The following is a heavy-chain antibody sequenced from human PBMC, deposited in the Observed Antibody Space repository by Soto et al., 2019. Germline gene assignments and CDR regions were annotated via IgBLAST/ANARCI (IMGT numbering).Heavy chain of an antibody. Sequence: SETLSLTCTVSGGSISSYYWSWIRQPPGKGLEWIGYIYYSGSTNYNPSLKSRVTISVDTSKNQFSLKLSSVTAADTAVYYCARDGPGYYDSSGYYHFAWFDPWGQGTLVTVSS. CDR2: IYYSGST. D-gene: IGHD3-22*01. V-gene: IGHV4-59*01. CDR3: ARDGPGYYDSSGYYHFAWFDP. CDR1: GGSISSYY. J-gene: IGHJ5*02.